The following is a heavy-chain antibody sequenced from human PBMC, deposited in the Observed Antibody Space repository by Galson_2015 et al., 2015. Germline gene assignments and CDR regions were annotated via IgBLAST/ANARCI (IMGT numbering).Heavy chain of an antibody. CDR3: ARDPRGDD. CDR1: GCSFTSDW. V-gene: IGHV5-51*01. Sequence: QSRAEVTKPGESLRISCGGSGCSFTSDWSAWGRQMPGNGLEWMGIIFPADSDTRYSPSFQGQVTISADKSISTAYLQWSSLKASDTAMYYCARDPRGDDWGQGTLVTVSS. D-gene: IGHD3-10*01. J-gene: IGHJ4*02. CDR2: IFPADSDT.